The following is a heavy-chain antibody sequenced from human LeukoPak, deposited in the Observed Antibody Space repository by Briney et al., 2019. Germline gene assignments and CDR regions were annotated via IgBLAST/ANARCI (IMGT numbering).Heavy chain of an antibody. CDR3: ATHTVGLEH. CDR2: ISGSSTYI. D-gene: IGHD4-11*01. V-gene: IGHV3-21*01. Sequence: GGSLRLSCAASGFMFSSYSMNWVRQAPGKGLEWVSSISGSSTYIYYADAVKGRFTISRDNAKDSLYLQMNSLRAEDTAVYYCATHTVGLEHWGQGALVTVSS. J-gene: IGHJ1*01. CDR1: GFMFSSYS.